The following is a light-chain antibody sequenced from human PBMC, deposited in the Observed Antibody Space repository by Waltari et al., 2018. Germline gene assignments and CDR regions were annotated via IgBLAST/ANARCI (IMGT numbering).Light chain of an antibody. CDR2: GAS. Sequence: EIVMTPSPATLSVSPGERATLSCRASQSISSSLAWYQKKRGQAPRLLIYGASTRATGIPARFSGSGSGTEFTLTISSLQSEDFAVYYCQQYNSWPTFGPGTKVDIK. J-gene: IGKJ3*01. CDR1: QSISSS. V-gene: IGKV3-15*01. CDR3: QQYNSWPT.